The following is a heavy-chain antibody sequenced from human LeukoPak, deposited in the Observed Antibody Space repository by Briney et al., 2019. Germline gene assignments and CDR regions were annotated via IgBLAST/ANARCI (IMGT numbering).Heavy chain of an antibody. CDR2: ISYDGSNK. CDR1: GFTFSSYG. CDR3: AKDLRDYYYYYGMDV. J-gene: IGHJ6*04. V-gene: IGHV3-30*18. Sequence: GGSLRLSCAASGFTFSSYGMLWVRQAPGKGLEWVAVISYDGSNKYYAGSVKGRFTISRDNSKNTLYLQMNSLRAEDTAVYYCAKDLRDYYYYYGMDVWGKGTTVTVTS.